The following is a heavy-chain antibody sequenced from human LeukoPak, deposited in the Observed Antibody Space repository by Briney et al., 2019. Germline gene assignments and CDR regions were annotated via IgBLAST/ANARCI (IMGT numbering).Heavy chain of an antibody. CDR3: ARRQSSGWYFDY. Sequence: SETLSLTCTVSDDSISDYYRGWIRQPPGKGLEWIGYIYYSGSTNYNPSLKSRVTISVDTCKNQFSLRLTSVTAADTAVYYCARRQSSGWYFDYWGQGTLVTVSS. CDR1: DDSISDYY. J-gene: IGHJ4*02. V-gene: IGHV4-59*08. D-gene: IGHD6-19*01. CDR2: IYYSGST.